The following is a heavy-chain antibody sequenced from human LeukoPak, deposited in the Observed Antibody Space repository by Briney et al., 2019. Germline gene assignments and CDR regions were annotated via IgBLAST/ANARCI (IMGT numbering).Heavy chain of an antibody. J-gene: IGHJ4*02. V-gene: IGHV1-8*01. CDR3: AKGPPRHPFYWNPTLAY. CDR1: GYAFTSYD. D-gene: IGHD2/OR15-2a*01. CDR2: MNPNSGNT. Sequence: APVKLSCTASGYAFTSYDINWVRHATGQGREWMGWMNPNSGNTGYAQKSQGRVTMTRNTSISIAYMELSSLRSEDTAVYYCAKGPPRHPFYWNPTLAYWGQETLVTVSS.